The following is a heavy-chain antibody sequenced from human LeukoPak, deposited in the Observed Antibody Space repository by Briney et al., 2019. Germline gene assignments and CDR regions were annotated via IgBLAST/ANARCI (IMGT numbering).Heavy chain of an antibody. CDR3: AAGEDSGSYYD. CDR2: IFVGSGNT. Sequence: SVTVSCKASGFTFTSSAMQWVRQARGQGLEWIGWIFVGSGNTNYAQKFQERVTITRDMSTSTAYMELSSLRSEDTAVYYCAAGEDSGSYYDWGQGTLVTVSS. V-gene: IGHV1-58*02. CDR1: GFTFTSSA. D-gene: IGHD1-26*01. J-gene: IGHJ4*02.